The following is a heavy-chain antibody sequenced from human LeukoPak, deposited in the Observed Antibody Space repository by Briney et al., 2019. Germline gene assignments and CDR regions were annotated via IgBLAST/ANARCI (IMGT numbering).Heavy chain of an antibody. V-gene: IGHV3-9*01. CDR3: AKDQHSRSWSVGDAPFDL. D-gene: IGHD6-13*01. CDR2: ISWNSGSI. CDR1: GFTFDDYA. J-gene: IGHJ2*01. Sequence: GGSLRLSCAASGFTFDDYAMHWVRQAPGKGLEWVSGISWNSGSIGYADSVKGRFTISRDNAKNSLYLQMNSLRAEDTALYYCAKDQHSRSWSVGDAPFDLWGRGTLVTVSS.